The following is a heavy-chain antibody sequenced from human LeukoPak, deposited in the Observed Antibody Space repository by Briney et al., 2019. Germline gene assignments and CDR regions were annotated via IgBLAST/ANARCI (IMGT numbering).Heavy chain of an antibody. CDR2: ISHTGGI. Sequence: PSKTLSLTCAVYGGPFSGHSWSWIRQAPGKGLEWIGEISHTGGINYNPSLKSRVTISADTSKNQFSLRLTSVTAADTAVYYCARHVHVSMIVVILSDYFDYWGRGTLVSVSS. V-gene: IGHV4-34*01. CDR3: ARHVHVSMIVVILSDYFDY. J-gene: IGHJ4*02. D-gene: IGHD3-22*01. CDR1: GGPFSGHS.